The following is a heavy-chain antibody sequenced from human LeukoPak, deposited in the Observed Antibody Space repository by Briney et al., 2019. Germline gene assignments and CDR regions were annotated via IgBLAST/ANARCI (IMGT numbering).Heavy chain of an antibody. V-gene: IGHV3-30*04. D-gene: IGHD1/OR15-1a*01. J-gene: IGHJ4*02. CDR2: ISYDGTNK. CDR1: GFTFSDYA. Sequence: PGESLRLSCAASGFTFSDYAMHWVRQAPGKGLEWVALISYDGTNKYYAESVRGRFTISRDNSRSTLYLYMNSLTGADTSVYYCALTTIGVVYYFDYWGQGTLVTVSS. CDR3: ALTTIGVVYYFDY.